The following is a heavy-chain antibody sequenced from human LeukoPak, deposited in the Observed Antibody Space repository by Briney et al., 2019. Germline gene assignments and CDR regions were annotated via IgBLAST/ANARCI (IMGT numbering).Heavy chain of an antibody. CDR1: GFTFNNYW. V-gene: IGHV3-74*01. CDR3: ARALSGYYDN. Sequence: GGSLRLSCAASGFTFNNYWMHWVRQAPGKGLVWVSRINTDGSSTTYADSVKGRFIISRDNAKNTLYLQMNNLRAEDTAVYYCARALSGYYDNWGQGTLVTVSS. J-gene: IGHJ4*02. CDR2: INTDGSST. D-gene: IGHD5-12*01.